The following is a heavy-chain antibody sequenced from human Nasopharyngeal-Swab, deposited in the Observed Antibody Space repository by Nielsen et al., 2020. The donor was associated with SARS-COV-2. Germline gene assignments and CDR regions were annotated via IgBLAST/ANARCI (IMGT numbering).Heavy chain of an antibody. CDR3: ARFGPGGTRVDY. V-gene: IGHV4-39*07. Sequence: SETLSLTCTVSGGSISSSGYYWSWIRQPPGKGLEWIGEINHSGSTNYNPSLKSRVTISVDTSKNQFSLKLSSVTAADTAVYYCARFGPGGTRVDYWGQGTLVTVSS. D-gene: IGHD2-15*01. J-gene: IGHJ4*02. CDR1: GGSISSSGYY. CDR2: INHSGST.